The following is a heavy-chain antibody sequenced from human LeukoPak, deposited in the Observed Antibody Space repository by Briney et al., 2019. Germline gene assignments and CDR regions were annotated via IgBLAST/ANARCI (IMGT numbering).Heavy chain of an antibody. J-gene: IGHJ2*01. CDR3: ARVREGSGWSRYWYFDL. V-gene: IGHV3-13*01. CDR1: GFTFSSYD. Sequence: GGSLRLSCAASGFTFSSYDTHWVRQATGKGLEWVSAIGTAGDTYYPGSVKGRFTISRENAKNSLYLQINSLRAGDTAVYYCARVREGSGWSRYWYFDLWGRGTLVTVSS. D-gene: IGHD6-19*01. CDR2: IGTAGDT.